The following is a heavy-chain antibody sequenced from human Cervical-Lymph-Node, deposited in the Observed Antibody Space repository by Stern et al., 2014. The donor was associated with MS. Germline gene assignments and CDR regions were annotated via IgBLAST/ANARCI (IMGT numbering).Heavy chain of an antibody. CDR1: GGSFINYA. CDR3: AGPRYAF. J-gene: IGHJ4*02. Sequence: VQLVESGPEVMKPGSSVKVSCKASGGSFINYAITWVRQAPGQGPEWMGDISPMFSTTYYAQKFQGRVTITADKYTHTAYMAISSLTSEDTAVYYCAGPRYAFWGQGTLVTVSS. V-gene: IGHV1-69*06. D-gene: IGHD2-2*01. CDR2: ISPMFSTT.